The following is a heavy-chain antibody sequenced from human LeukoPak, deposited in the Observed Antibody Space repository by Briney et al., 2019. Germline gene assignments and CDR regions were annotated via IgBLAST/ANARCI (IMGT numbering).Heavy chain of an antibody. CDR3: AKWPNMYYDFWSGFFDY. Sequence: GGSLRLSCEASGFTFRSYAMTWVRQAPGKGLEWVSAISGSGGSTYYADSVKGRFTISRDNSKNTLYLQMNSLRAEDTAVYYCAKWPNMYYDFWSGFFDYWGQGTLVTVSS. CDR2: ISGSGGST. J-gene: IGHJ4*02. D-gene: IGHD3-3*01. V-gene: IGHV3-23*01. CDR1: GFTFRSYA.